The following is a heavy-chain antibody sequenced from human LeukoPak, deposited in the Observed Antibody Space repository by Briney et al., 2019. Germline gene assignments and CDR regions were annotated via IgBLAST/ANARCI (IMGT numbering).Heavy chain of an antibody. J-gene: IGHJ4*02. Sequence: GASVKVSCKASGYTFTGYYMHWVRQAPGQGLEWMGWINPNSGGTNYAQKFQGRVTMTRDTSTSTVYMELSSLRSEDTAVYYCARAVGWCSGGSRYSLDYFDYWGQGTLVTVSS. D-gene: IGHD2-15*01. CDR1: GYTFTGYY. V-gene: IGHV1-2*02. CDR3: ARAVGWCSGGSRYSLDYFDY. CDR2: INPNSGGT.